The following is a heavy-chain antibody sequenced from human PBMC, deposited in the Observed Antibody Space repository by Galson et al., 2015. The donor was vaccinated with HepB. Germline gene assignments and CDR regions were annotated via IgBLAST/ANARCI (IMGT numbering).Heavy chain of an antibody. V-gene: IGHV3-48*03. D-gene: IGHD3-10*01. J-gene: IGHJ4*02. CDR1: GFTFSSYE. CDR3: ARANSRDGSHYFDY. Sequence: SLRLSCAASGFTFSSYEMNWVRQAPGKGLEWVSYVSSSGSSIYYSDSVKGRITISRDNAKNSLYLQMNSLRAEDTAVYYCARANSRDGSHYFDYWGQGTLVTVSS. CDR2: VSSSGSSI.